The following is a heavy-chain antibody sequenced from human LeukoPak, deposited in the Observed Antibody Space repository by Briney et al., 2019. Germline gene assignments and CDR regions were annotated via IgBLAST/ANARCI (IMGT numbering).Heavy chain of an antibody. Sequence: SVKVSCKASGGTFSSYAISWVRQAPGQGLEWMGGIIPIFGTANYAQKFQGRVTITADESTSTAYMELSSLRSDDTAVYYCARSSSVTIPGYYFDYWGQGTLVTVSS. V-gene: IGHV1-69*01. D-gene: IGHD2-21*01. CDR2: IIPIFGTA. J-gene: IGHJ4*02. CDR1: GGTFSSYA. CDR3: ARSSSVTIPGYYFDY.